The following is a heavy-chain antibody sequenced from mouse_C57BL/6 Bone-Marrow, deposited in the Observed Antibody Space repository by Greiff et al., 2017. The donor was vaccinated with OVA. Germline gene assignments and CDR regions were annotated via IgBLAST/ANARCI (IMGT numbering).Heavy chain of an antibody. J-gene: IGHJ2*01. V-gene: IGHV5-4*01. CDR1: GFTFSSYA. CDR2: ISDGGSYT. Sequence: EVHLMESGGGLVKPGGSLKLSCAASGFTFSSYAMSWVRQTPEKRLEWVATISDGGSYTYYPDNVKGRFTISRDNAKNNLYLQMSHLKSDDTAMYYCARALFITTYYFDYWGQGTTLTVSS. D-gene: IGHD1-1*01. CDR3: ARALFITTYYFDY.